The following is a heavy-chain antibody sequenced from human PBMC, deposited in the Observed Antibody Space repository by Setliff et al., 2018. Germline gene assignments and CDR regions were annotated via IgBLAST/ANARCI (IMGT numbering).Heavy chain of an antibody. V-gene: IGHV3-23*01. J-gene: IGHJ4*02. CDR1: GFTFRSYS. Sequence: GGSLRLSCAASGFTFRSYSMNWVRQAPGKGLDWVSTVDGSGYSTFYADSVKGRFTISRDNSKNTLYLQMNSLRAEDTAIYYCARLSASVVSPVDHWGQGTLVTVSS. CDR2: VDGSGYST. CDR3: ARLSASVVSPVDH. D-gene: IGHD2-21*02.